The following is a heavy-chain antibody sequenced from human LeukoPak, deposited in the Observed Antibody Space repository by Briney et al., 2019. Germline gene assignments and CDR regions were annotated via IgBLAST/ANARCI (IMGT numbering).Heavy chain of an antibody. CDR1: GFTFSSYE. V-gene: IGHV3-64*01. Sequence: GGSLRLSCAASGFTFSSYEMHWVRQAPGKGLEYVSAISSNGDSTYYANFVKGRFIVSRDNSKNTLYLQMGSLRPEDMAVYYCARDRPGDVWGEGTTVTVSS. CDR2: ISSNGDST. CDR3: ARDRPGDV. J-gene: IGHJ6*04.